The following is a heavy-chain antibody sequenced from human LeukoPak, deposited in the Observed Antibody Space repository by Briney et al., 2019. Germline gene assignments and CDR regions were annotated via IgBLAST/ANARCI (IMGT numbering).Heavy chain of an antibody. V-gene: IGHV1-69*13. J-gene: IGHJ6*03. CDR3: ARHGGILWFGELLPYYYYMDV. CDR2: IIPIFGTA. Sequence: SVKVSCKASGGTFSSYAISWVRQASGQGLEWMGGIIPIFGTANYAQKFQGRVTITADESTSTAYMELSSLRSEDTAVYYCARHGGILWFGELLPYYYYMDVWGKGTTVTVSS. CDR1: GGTFSSYA. D-gene: IGHD3-10*01.